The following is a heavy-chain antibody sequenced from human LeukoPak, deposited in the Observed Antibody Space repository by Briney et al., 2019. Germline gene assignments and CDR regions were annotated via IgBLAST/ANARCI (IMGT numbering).Heavy chain of an antibody. V-gene: IGHV4-39*07. J-gene: IGHJ3*02. CDR1: GGSISSSSYY. D-gene: IGHD5-18*01. Sequence: SETLSLTCTVSGGSISSSSYYWGWIRQPPGKGLEWIGEINHSGSTNYNPSLKSRVTISVDTSKNQFSLKLSSVTAADTAVYYCARENYEEWIQLWPAAFDIWGQGTMVTVSS. CDR3: ARENYEEWIQLWPAAFDI. CDR2: INHSGST.